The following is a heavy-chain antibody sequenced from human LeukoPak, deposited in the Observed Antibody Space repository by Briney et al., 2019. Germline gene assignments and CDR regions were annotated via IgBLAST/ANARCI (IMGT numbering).Heavy chain of an antibody. CDR2: IKPDGSEK. CDR3: AKRDYLDV. V-gene: IGHV3-7*01. Sequence: PGGSLRLSCAASGFTFSDYWMSWVRQAPGKGLEWVANIKPDGSEKYYVDSVKGRFTISRDNSKNTLYLEMNSLRVEDTAVYYCAKRDYLDVWGKGTTVTVSS. J-gene: IGHJ6*03. CDR1: GFTFSDYW.